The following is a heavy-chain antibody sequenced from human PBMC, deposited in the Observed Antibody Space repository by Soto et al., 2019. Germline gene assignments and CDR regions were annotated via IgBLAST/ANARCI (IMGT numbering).Heavy chain of an antibody. J-gene: IGHJ6*02. CDR3: AMVPAARHGVYYFGMDV. CDR2: IYHSGST. Sequence: PSETLSLTCTVSGGSISSYYWSWIRQPPGKGLEWIGYIYHSGSTNYNPSLKSRVTISVDTSKNQFSLKLSSVTAADTAVYYCAMVPAARHGVYYFGMDVWGQGTTVTVSS. CDR1: GGSISSYY. D-gene: IGHD2-2*01. V-gene: IGHV4-59*08.